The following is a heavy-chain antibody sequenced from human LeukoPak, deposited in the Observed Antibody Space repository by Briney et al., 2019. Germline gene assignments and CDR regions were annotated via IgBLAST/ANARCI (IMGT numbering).Heavy chain of an antibody. CDR1: GGSISSYY. V-gene: IGHV4-59*01. CDR2: IYYSGST. Sequence: SETLSLTCTVSGGSISSYYWSWIRQPPGKGLEWIGYIYYSGSTNYNPSLKSRVTISVDTSKNQFSLKLSSVTAADTAVYYCARALEYCSGGSCYPEYLQHWGQGTLVTVSS. J-gene: IGHJ1*01. D-gene: IGHD2-15*01. CDR3: ARALEYCSGGSCYPEYLQH.